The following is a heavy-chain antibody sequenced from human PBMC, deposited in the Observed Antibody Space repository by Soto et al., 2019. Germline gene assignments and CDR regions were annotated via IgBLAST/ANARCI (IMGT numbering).Heavy chain of an antibody. CDR2: IIPIFGTA. D-gene: IGHD3-22*01. J-gene: IGHJ4*02. Sequence: SVKVSCKASGGTFSSYAISWVRQAPGQGLEWMGGIIPIFGTANYAQKFQGRVTITADKSTSTAYMELSSLRSEDTAVYYCARGLKWPRTRHLNYYDSSGPYYFDYWGQGTLVTVSS. V-gene: IGHV1-69*06. CDR3: ARGLKWPRTRHLNYYDSSGPYYFDY. CDR1: GGTFSSYA.